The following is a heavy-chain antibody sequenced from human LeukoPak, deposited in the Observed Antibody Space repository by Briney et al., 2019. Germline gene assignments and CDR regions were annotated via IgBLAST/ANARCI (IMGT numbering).Heavy chain of an antibody. CDR1: GFSVTTYA. CDR3: AKDRHAPGRYCSSTTCFPFDS. Sequence: GGSLRLSCAASGFSVTTYAMGWVRQAPGKGLEWVSVISDRGDSTHYADSVKGRFTISRDNSKSTLYLQMNSLRAEDTAVYYCAKDRHAPGRYCSSTTCFPFDSWGQGTLVTVSS. D-gene: IGHD2-2*01. CDR2: ISDRGDST. V-gene: IGHV3-23*01. J-gene: IGHJ5*01.